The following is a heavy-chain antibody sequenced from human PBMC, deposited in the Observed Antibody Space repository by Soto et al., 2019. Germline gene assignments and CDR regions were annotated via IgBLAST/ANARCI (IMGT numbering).Heavy chain of an antibody. V-gene: IGHV4-31*03. Sequence: QVQLQESGPGLVKPSQTLSITCTVAGGSISSGGYYWSWIRQHPGKGLEWMGYIYYSGSTKYNPSLKRRVTISVATSKNQFSLKLRSVTAADTAVYYCAISSGYADWFDPWGQGPLVTVSS. D-gene: IGHD3-22*01. CDR1: GGSISSGGYY. CDR3: AISSGYADWFDP. CDR2: IYYSGST. J-gene: IGHJ5*02.